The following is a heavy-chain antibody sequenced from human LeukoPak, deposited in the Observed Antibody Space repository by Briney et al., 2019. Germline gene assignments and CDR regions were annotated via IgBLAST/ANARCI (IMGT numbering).Heavy chain of an antibody. D-gene: IGHD3-22*01. J-gene: IGHJ4*02. V-gene: IGHV3-30*02. CDR1: GFTFSSYG. CDR2: IRYDGNNK. CDR3: AKDIRYYDSSFY. Sequence: GGSLRLSCAASGFTFSSYGTHWVRQAPGKGLEWVAFIRYDGNNKYYADSVKGRFTISRDNSKNTLYLQMNSLRAEDTAVYYCAKDIRYYDSSFYWGQGTLVTVSS.